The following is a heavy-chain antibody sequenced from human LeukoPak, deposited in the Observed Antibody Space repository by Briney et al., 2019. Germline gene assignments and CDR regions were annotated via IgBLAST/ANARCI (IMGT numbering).Heavy chain of an antibody. Sequence: GGSLRLSCAASGFTFSSYAMHWVRQAPGKGLEWVAVISYDGTKKYYADSVKGRFTISRDNSKNTLSLQMNTLRVEDTAVYYCARDREYYYDTSGLANDALDIWGQGTGVTVSS. CDR2: ISYDGTKK. V-gene: IGHV3-30*01. D-gene: IGHD3-22*01. CDR1: GFTFSSYA. J-gene: IGHJ3*02. CDR3: ARDREYYYDTSGLANDALDI.